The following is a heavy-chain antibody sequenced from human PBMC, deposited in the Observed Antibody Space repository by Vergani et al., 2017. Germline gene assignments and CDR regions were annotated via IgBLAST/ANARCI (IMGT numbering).Heavy chain of an antibody. CDR1: GYSLTELT. J-gene: IGHJ4*02. CDR3: AIVTDCYDSSGYYLAY. V-gene: IGHV1-24*01. D-gene: IGHD3-22*01. CDR2: FDPEHGEV. Sequence: QVQLVQSGSEVRKTGASVKVSCQVSGYSLTELTIHRVRQAPGKGLEWMGGFDPEHGEVTFTHHIHGRVTMTEDRSTDTAYMELSSLRPEDTALYYCAIVTDCYDSSGYYLAYWGQGTLVTVSS.